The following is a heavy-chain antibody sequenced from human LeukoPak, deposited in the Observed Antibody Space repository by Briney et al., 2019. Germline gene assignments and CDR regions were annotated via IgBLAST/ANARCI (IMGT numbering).Heavy chain of an antibody. CDR3: AAGNGDYFDY. V-gene: IGHV1-58*01. CDR2: IVVGSGNT. D-gene: IGHD4-17*01. CDR1: GFPFTISA. J-gene: IGHJ4*02. Sequence: SVKVSCQASGFPFTISAVQWVGPARGQRLEWIGWIVVGSGNTNYAQKFQERVTITRDMSTSTAYMELSSLRSEDTAVYYCAAGNGDYFDYWGQGTLVTVSS.